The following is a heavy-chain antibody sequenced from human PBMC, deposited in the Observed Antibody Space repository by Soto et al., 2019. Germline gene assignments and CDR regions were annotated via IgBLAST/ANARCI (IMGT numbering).Heavy chain of an antibody. D-gene: IGHD2-2*01. CDR2: IYYSGTT. CDR3: ARLLHCFTTGCYLDD. CDR1: GDSISTSSFY. J-gene: IGHJ4*02. V-gene: IGHV4-39*01. Sequence: QLQLQESGPGLVKPSETLSLTCTVSGDSISTSSFYWTWIRQSPGKGLEWIGSIYYSGTTYYTSSVRSRVTISVDTSKDQFSLKMSSVTAADTAVYSCARLLHCFTTGCYLDDWGQGTLVTVSS.